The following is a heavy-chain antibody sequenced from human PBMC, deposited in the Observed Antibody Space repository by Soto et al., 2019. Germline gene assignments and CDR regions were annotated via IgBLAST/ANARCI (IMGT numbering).Heavy chain of an antibody. CDR1: GFTFSTYA. CDR2: ISGSDGRT. Sequence: EVQLLESGGGLVQPGGSLRLSCAASGFTFSTYAMNWVRQAPGKGLEWVSTISGSDGRTYYADSVKGRFTISRDNSRNTLYLQMNSLRAEDTAVYYCAKDRGSISCDYWGQGTLVTVSS. J-gene: IGHJ4*02. V-gene: IGHV3-23*01. CDR3: AKDRGSISCDY. D-gene: IGHD3-10*01.